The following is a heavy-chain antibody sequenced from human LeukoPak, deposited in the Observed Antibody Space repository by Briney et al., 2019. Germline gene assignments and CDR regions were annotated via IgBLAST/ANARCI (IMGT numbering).Heavy chain of an antibody. CDR3: ARSFGWRRPFDY. D-gene: IGHD3-10*01. CDR1: GSSIGTYS. V-gene: IGHV4-59*04. J-gene: IGHJ4*02. Sequence: SETLSLTCTVSGSSIGTYSWSWIRQPPGKGLEWIGNIYHSGSTYYNPSLKSRFSISVDTSKNQFSLKLSSVTATDTAVYYCARSFGWRRPFDYWGQGTLVTVSS. CDR2: IYHSGST.